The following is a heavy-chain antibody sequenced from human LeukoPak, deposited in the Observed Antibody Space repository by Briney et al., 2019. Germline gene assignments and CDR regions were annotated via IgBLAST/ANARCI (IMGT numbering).Heavy chain of an antibody. CDR2: IKGDGSKE. CDR1: EFTLSNYW. CDR3: ATDPPWASDSFAI. J-gene: IGHJ3*02. D-gene: IGHD3-22*01. V-gene: IGHV3-7*03. Sequence: GGSLRLSCIASEFTLSNYWMTWVRQAPGKGLEWVANIKGDGSKEYYVDSVKGRFTISRDNAKNSVYLQMNSLSPEDTAVYYCATDPPWASDSFAIWGQGTMVTVS.